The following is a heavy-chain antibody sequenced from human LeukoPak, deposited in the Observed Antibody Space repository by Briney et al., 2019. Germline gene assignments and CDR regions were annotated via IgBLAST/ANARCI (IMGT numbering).Heavy chain of an antibody. Sequence: GGSLRLSCAASGFTFSSYAMSWVRQAPGKGLEWVSAISGSGGRTHYADSVKGRFTISRDNSKNTLYLQMNSLRAEDTAVYYCAKDGGVTSSAWYGRAEFDYWGQGTLVTVSS. V-gene: IGHV3-23*01. D-gene: IGHD6-19*01. CDR1: GFTFSSYA. CDR3: AKDGGVTSSAWYGRAEFDY. J-gene: IGHJ4*02. CDR2: ISGSGGRT.